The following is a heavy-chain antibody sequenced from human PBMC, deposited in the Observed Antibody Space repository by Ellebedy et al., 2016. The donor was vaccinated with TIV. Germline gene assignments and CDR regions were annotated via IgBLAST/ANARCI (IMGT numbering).Heavy chain of an antibody. CDR3: ARGKAYYDFWSGYHSDGYNWFDP. J-gene: IGHJ5*02. Sequence: ASVKVSCKASGYTFTSYDINWVRQATGQGLEWMGWMNPNSGNTGYAQKFQGRVTMTRNTSISTAYMELNSLRSEDTAVYYCARGKAYYDFWSGYHSDGYNWFDPWGQGTLVTVSS. CDR2: MNPNSGNT. D-gene: IGHD3-3*01. CDR1: GYTFTSYD. V-gene: IGHV1-8*01.